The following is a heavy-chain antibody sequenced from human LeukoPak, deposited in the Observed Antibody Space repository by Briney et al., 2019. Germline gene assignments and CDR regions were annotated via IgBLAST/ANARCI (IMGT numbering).Heavy chain of an antibody. CDR3: ARDPAPATGAFDI. J-gene: IGHJ3*02. Sequence: GGSLRLSCAASEFTISSNYMNWVRQAPGKGLEWVSVIFNSGDTYYADSVKGRFTISRDTSKNTLYLQMNSLRVDDTAVYYCARDPAPATGAFDIWGQGTMVIIS. V-gene: IGHV3-53*01. D-gene: IGHD1-1*01. CDR2: IFNSGDT. CDR1: EFTISSNY.